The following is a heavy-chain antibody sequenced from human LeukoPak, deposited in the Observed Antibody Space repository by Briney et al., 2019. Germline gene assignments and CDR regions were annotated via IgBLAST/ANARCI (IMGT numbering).Heavy chain of an antibody. J-gene: IGHJ4*02. V-gene: IGHV1-2*02. CDR3: ARLIRITMVRGVIITGGKIFDY. Sequence: VASVKVSCKASGYTFTGYYMHWVRQAPGQGLEWMGWINPNSGGTNYAQKFQGRATMTRDTSISTAYMELSRLRSDDTAVYYCARLIRITMVRGVIITGGKIFDYWGQGTLVTVSS. CDR2: INPNSGGT. CDR1: GYTFTGYY. D-gene: IGHD3-10*01.